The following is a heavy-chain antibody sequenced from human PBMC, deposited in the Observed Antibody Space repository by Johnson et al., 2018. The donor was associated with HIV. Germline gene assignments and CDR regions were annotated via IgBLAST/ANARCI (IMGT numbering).Heavy chain of an antibody. CDR2: ISYDGSNQ. V-gene: IGHV3-30*03. Sequence: QVQLVESGGGLVKPGGSLRLSCAASGFTFSSYGMHWVRQAPGQGLAWVAVISYDGSNQYYADSAKGRFTISRDNSKNTLYLQMNSLRAEDTAVYYCARARVIAGAFDIWGQGTMVTVSS. CDR1: GFTFSSYG. D-gene: IGHD2-21*01. CDR3: ARARVIAGAFDI. J-gene: IGHJ3*02.